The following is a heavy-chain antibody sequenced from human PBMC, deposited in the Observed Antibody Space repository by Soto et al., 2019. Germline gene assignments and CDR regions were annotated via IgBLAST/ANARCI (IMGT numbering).Heavy chain of an antibody. Sequence: ASVKLTCKDPGYTFNCYAMHWARQAPGQRLEWMGWINAGNGNTKYSQKFQGRVTITRDTSASTAYMELSSLRSEDTAVYYCARPKRESVRLRYFGWSPPLNDWGQGTLVYVYS. D-gene: IGHD3-9*01. CDR2: INAGNGNT. CDR1: GYTFNCYA. V-gene: IGHV1-3*01. CDR3: ARPKRESVRLRYFGWSPPLND. J-gene: IGHJ4*02.